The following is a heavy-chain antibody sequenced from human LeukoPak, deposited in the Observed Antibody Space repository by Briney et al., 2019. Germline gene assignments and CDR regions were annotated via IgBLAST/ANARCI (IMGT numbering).Heavy chain of an antibody. CDR2: ISGSGGST. Sequence: PGGSLRLSCAASGLTFSSYAISWVRQAPGKGLEWVSGISGSGGSTYYADSVKGRFTIPRDNSKNTLYLQMYSLRAEDTAVYYCAKYKAFYPPVAHYWGQGTLVTVSS. CDR1: GLTFSSYA. V-gene: IGHV3-23*01. D-gene: IGHD6-19*01. CDR3: AKYKAFYPPVAHY. J-gene: IGHJ4*02.